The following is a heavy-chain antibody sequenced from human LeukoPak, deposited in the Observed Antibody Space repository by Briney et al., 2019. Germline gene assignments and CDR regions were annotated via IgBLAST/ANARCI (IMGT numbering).Heavy chain of an antibody. CDR3: AREYLYYYYYGMDV. Sequence: GGSLRLSCAASGFTFSSYAMHWVRQAPGKGLEYVSAISSNGGSTYYANSVKGRFTISRDNSKNTLYLQMGSLRAEDMAVYYCAREYLYYYYYGMDVWGQGTTVTVS. CDR1: GFTFSSYA. CDR2: ISSNGGST. D-gene: IGHD2-2*01. V-gene: IGHV3-64*01. J-gene: IGHJ6*02.